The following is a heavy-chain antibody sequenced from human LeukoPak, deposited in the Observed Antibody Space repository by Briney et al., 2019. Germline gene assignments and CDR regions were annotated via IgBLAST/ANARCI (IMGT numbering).Heavy chain of an antibody. Sequence: SETLSLTCTVYSGLVSSDYWTWIRQPPGKGLEWIGYIYYSGSTNYNPSLKSRVTISVDTSKNQFSLKLSSVTAADTAVYYCARAYGDYGADWFDPWGQGTLVTVSS. J-gene: IGHJ5*02. CDR2: IYYSGST. D-gene: IGHD4-17*01. CDR1: SGLVSSDY. V-gene: IGHV4-59*02. CDR3: ARAYGDYGADWFDP.